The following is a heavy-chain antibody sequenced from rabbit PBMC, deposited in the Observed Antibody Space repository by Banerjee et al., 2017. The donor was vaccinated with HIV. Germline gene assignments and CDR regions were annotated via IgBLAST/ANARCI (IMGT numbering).Heavy chain of an antibody. D-gene: IGHD1-1*01. J-gene: IGHJ4*01. V-gene: IGHV1S45*01. CDR3: ARSYSGGNYYFNL. CDR2: IYTGDGNT. Sequence: QEQLEESGGDLVKPGASLTLTCTASGFSFSSGYCMCWVRQAPGKGLEWIGCIYTGDGNTYYASWAKGRFSISKTSSTTVTLQMTSLTAADTATYFCARSYSGGNYYFNLWGQGTLVTVS. CDR1: GFSFSSGYC.